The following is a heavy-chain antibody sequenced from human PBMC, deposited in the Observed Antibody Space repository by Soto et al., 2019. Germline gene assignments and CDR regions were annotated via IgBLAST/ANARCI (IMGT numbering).Heavy chain of an antibody. CDR1: GYC. V-gene: IGHV4-61*08. CDR2: IYYSGST. J-gene: IGHJ3*02. CDR3: ARVWGGAFDI. D-gene: IGHD3-10*01. Sequence: GYCCRRIRQPPGKGLEWIGYIYYSGSTNYNPSLKSRVTISVDTSKNQFSLKLSSVTAADTAVYYCARVWGGAFDIWGQGTMVTVSS.